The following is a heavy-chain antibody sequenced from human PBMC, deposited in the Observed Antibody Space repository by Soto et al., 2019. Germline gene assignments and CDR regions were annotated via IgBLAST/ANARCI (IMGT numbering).Heavy chain of an antibody. V-gene: IGHV4-34*01. Sequence: LSLTCAVYGGSFSGYYWSWIRQPPGKGLECVGEINHSGSTNYNPSLKSRVTISVDTSKNQFSLKLSSVTAADTAVYYCARIPLILGYCSGGSCYSNYFDYWGQGTLVTVSS. J-gene: IGHJ4*02. CDR3: ARIPLILGYCSGGSCYSNYFDY. CDR2: INHSGST. D-gene: IGHD2-15*01. CDR1: GGSFSGYY.